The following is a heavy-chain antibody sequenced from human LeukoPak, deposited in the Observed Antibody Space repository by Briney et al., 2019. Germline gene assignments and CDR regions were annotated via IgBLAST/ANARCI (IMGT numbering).Heavy chain of an antibody. D-gene: IGHD6-19*01. J-gene: IGHJ6*03. Sequence: GASVKVSCKASGYTFTSYGISWVRQAPGKGLEWMGWINTNTGNPTYAQGFTGRFVFSLDTSVSTAYLQISSLKAEDTAVYYCARVAGEEDYYYYMDVWGKGTTVTVSS. CDR1: GYTFTSYG. V-gene: IGHV7-4-1*02. CDR3: ARVAGEEDYYYYMDV. CDR2: INTNTGNP.